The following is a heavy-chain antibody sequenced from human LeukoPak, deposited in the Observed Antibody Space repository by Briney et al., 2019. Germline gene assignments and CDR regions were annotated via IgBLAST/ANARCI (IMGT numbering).Heavy chain of an antibody. J-gene: IGHJ4*02. Sequence: QPGRSLRLSCAASGFTFSSYGMHWVRQAPGKGLEWVAVISYDGSNKYYADSVKGRFTISRDNSKNTLYLQMNSLRAEDTAVYYCAKDKYLYGYGSGSYFDYWGQGTLVTVSS. D-gene: IGHD3-10*01. V-gene: IGHV3-30*18. CDR2: ISYDGSNK. CDR3: AKDKYLYGYGSGSYFDY. CDR1: GFTFSSYG.